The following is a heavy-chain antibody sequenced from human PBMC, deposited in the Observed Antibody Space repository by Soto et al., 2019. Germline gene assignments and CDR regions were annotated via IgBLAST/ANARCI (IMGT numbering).Heavy chain of an antibody. CDR3: ARNQYY. V-gene: IGHV4-61*01. J-gene: IGHJ4*02. Sequence: SETLSLTCSVSGGSLSTDNYYWSWIRQPPGKGLEWIGYISYSGSTNYSPSLKSRVTISVDTSKNQFSLKLSSVTAADTAVYYCARNQYYWGQGTLVTVSS. CDR1: GGSLSTDNYY. CDR2: ISYSGST.